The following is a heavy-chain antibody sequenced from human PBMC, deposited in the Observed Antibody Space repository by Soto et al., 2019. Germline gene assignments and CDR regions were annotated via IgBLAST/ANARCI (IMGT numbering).Heavy chain of an antibody. V-gene: IGHV4-39*01. D-gene: IGHD3-10*01. CDR2: IYYSGST. CDR3: ARHSYYYGSTYGCWLDP. CDR1: GGSISSYY. Sequence: SDTLSLTCTVSGGSISSYYWGWIRQPPGKGLEWIGSIYYSGSTYYNPSLKSRVTISVDTSKNQFSLKLSSVTAADTAVYYCARHSYYYGSTYGCWLDPWGQGTLVTVSS. J-gene: IGHJ5*02.